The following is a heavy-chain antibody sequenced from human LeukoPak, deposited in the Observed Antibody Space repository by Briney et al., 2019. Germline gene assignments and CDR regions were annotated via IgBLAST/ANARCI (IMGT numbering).Heavy chain of an antibody. Sequence: SETLSLTCTVSGGSISSSSYYWGWIRQPPGKGLEWIGSIYYSGSTYYNPSLKSRVTISVDTSKNQFSLKLSSVTAADTAVYYCARGRGYSYGPQTTGQDLGYWGQGTLVTVSS. CDR1: GGSISSSSYY. D-gene: IGHD5-18*01. V-gene: IGHV4-39*01. J-gene: IGHJ4*02. CDR2: IYYSGST. CDR3: ARGRGYSYGPQTTGQDLGY.